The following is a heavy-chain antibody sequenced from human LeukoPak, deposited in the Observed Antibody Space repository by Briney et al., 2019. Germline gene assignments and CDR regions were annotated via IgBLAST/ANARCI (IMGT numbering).Heavy chain of an antibody. D-gene: IGHD5-18*01. CDR3: ARLYTAMVPDY. CDR2: IYPDDSDT. CDR1: GYRFNAYW. V-gene: IGHV5-51*01. Sequence: GESLKISCKGSGYRFNAYWIARVRQMPGKGLEWMGIIYPDDSDTRYSPSFQGQVTISADKSVRTAYLQWSSLKASDTAMYYCARLYTAMVPDYWGQGTLVTVSS. J-gene: IGHJ4*02.